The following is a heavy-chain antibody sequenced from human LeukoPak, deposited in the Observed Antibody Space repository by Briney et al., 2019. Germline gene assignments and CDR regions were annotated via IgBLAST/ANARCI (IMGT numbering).Heavy chain of an antibody. V-gene: IGHV4-39*01. CDR2: IYYSGST. CDR3: ARLIRGKKGGFADY. Sequence: SETLSLTCTVSGGSISSSSYYWGWIRQPPGKGLEWIGSIYYSGSTYYNPSLKSRVTMSVDTSKNQFSLKLSSVTAADTAVYYCARLIRGKKGGFADYWGQGTLVTVSS. J-gene: IGHJ4*02. CDR1: GGSISSSSYY. D-gene: IGHD3-10*01.